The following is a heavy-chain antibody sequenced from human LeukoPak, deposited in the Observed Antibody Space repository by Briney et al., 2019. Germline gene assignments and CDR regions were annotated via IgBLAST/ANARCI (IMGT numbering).Heavy chain of an antibody. D-gene: IGHD6-13*01. CDR2: YNGNT. Sequence: SETLSLTCTVSGGSVSSGSYFWSWIRQPPGKGLEWIGFYNGNTNSSPSLKSRVTISVDTSKSQFSLKLTSVTAADTAVYYCARGYRSSWYQVDYWGKGTTVTVSS. J-gene: IGHJ6*04. CDR1: GGSVSSGSYF. V-gene: IGHV4-61*01. CDR3: ARGYRSSWYQVDY.